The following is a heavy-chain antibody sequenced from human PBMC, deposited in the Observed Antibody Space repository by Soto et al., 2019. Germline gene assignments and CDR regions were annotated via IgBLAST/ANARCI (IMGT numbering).Heavy chain of an antibody. Sequence: QVQMVQYGPEVKKPGSSVTISCKVSGGTFSSYATSWVRQAPVQGLEWMGGIVPIFGTANYAQKFQGRVTITADESTSTAYMELSSLRSEDTAVYYCAREGYYYDSSGYRGYFDLWGRGTLVTVSS. J-gene: IGHJ2*01. CDR3: AREGYYYDSSGYRGYFDL. V-gene: IGHV1-69*01. CDR1: GGTFSSYA. CDR2: IVPIFGTA. D-gene: IGHD3-22*01.